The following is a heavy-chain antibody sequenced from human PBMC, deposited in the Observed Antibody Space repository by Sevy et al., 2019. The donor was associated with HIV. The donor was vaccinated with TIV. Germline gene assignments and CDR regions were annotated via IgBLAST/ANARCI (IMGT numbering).Heavy chain of an antibody. D-gene: IGHD3-22*01. CDR3: ARGPHHYYDSSAFFDY. Sequence: GGSLRLSCTASGFTFSSYEMNWVRQAPGKGLEWVSNIISSGSSKYYADSLKGRFTISRDNAKNSLFLQMNSLRAEDTAVYYCARGPHHYYDSSAFFDYWGQGTLVTVSS. V-gene: IGHV3-48*03. J-gene: IGHJ4*02. CDR1: GFTFSSYE. CDR2: IISSGSSK.